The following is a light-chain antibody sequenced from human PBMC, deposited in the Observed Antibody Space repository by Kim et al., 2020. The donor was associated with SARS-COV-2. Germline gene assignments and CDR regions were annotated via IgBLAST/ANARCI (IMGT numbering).Light chain of an antibody. Sequence: LGKPATNPLGGNNIENKNVDCHHQRPGQSPWLLLYRDKKRPSGTTERLAVSNSGNTAIRTISRVEAGDEGDYYCQVWDSRTVVFGGGTQLTVL. CDR2: RDK. CDR3: QVWDSRTVV. V-gene: IGLV3-9*01. CDR1: NIENKN. J-gene: IGLJ2*01.